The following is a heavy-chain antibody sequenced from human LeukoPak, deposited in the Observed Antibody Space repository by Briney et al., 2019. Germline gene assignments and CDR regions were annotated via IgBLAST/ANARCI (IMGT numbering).Heavy chain of an antibody. J-gene: IGHJ4*02. CDR3: ARAPARSSDTVTGYLFDY. CDR2: INHSGST. D-gene: IGHD3-9*01. CDR1: GGSFSGYY. V-gene: IGHV4-34*01. Sequence: SETLSLTCAIYGGSFSGYYWSWIRQPPGKGLGWIGEINHSGSTNYNPSLKSRVTISVDTSKNQFSLKLSSVTAADTAVYYCARAPARSSDTVTGYLFDYWGQGTLVTVSS.